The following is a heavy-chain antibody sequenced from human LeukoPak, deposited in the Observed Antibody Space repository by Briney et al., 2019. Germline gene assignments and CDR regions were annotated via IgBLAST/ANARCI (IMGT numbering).Heavy chain of an antibody. V-gene: IGHV3-30*02. CDR1: GFTFSSYG. CDR3: AKDRRRGYVIYYFDY. CDR2: IRYDGSNK. D-gene: IGHD2-15*01. Sequence: GGSLRLSCAASGFTFSSYGMHWVRQAPGKGLEWVAFIRYDGSNKYYADSVKGRFTISRDNSKNTLYLQMNSLRAEDTAVYYCAKDRRRGYVIYYFDYWGQGTLVTVSS. J-gene: IGHJ4*02.